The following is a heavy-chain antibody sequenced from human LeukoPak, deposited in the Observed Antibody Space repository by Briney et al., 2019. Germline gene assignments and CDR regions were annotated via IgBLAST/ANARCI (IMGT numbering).Heavy chain of an antibody. D-gene: IGHD3-9*01. Sequence: PGGSLRLSCAASGFTFSSYAMSWVRQAPGKGLEWVSAISGSGGSTYYADSVKGRFTISRDNSKNTLYLQMNSLRAEDTAVYYCANFLTGYYNGGWDAFDIWGQGTMVTVSS. V-gene: IGHV3-23*01. CDR3: ANFLTGYYNGGWDAFDI. CDR1: GFTFSSYA. CDR2: ISGSGGST. J-gene: IGHJ3*02.